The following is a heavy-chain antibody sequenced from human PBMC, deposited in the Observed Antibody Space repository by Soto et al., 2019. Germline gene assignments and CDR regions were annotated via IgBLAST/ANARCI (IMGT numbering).Heavy chain of an antibody. CDR3: ARGGELLDY. V-gene: IGHV4-59*01. D-gene: IGHD1-26*01. J-gene: IGHJ4*02. CDR1: GGSISSYY. Sequence: QVQLQESGPGLVKPSETLSLTCTVSGGSISSYYWSWIRQPLGKGLEWIGYIYYSGSTNYNPSLKSRVTISVDTSKNQFSLKLSSVTAADTAVYYCARGGELLDYWGQGTLVTVSS. CDR2: IYYSGST.